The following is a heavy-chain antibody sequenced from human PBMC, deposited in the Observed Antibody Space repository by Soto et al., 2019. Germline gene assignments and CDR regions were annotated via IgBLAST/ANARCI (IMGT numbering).Heavy chain of an antibody. CDR3: ARDRIVATNYYYYYGMDV. CDR2: INPNSGGT. D-gene: IGHD5-12*01. J-gene: IGHJ6*02. V-gene: IGHV1-2*04. Sequence: ASVKVSCKASGYTFTGYYMHWVRQAPGQGLEWMGWINPNSGGTNYAQKFQGWVTMTRDTSISTAYMELSRLRSDDTAVYYCARDRIVATNYYYYYGMDVWGQGTTVTVSS. CDR1: GYTFTGYY.